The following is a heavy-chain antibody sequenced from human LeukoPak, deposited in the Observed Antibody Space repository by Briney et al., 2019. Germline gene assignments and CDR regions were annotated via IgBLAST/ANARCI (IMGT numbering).Heavy chain of an antibody. V-gene: IGHV3-48*02. CDR3: ARDAGYSSAWSHWYFDL. J-gene: IGHJ2*01. Sequence: GGSLRLSCAGSGFIFSSYSMNWVRQAPGKGLEWVSYFSSSNNTIYYTDSVKGRFTISRDNAKNSLYLQMNSLRDEDTAVYYCARDAGYSSAWSHWYFDLWGRGTLVTVSS. D-gene: IGHD6-19*01. CDR2: FSSSNNTI. CDR1: GFIFSSYS.